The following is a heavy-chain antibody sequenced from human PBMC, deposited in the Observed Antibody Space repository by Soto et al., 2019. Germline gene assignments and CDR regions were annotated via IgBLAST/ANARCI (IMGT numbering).Heavy chain of an antibody. D-gene: IGHD6-19*01. CDR2: FYSSGSI. J-gene: IGHJ5*02. CDR3: ARMYSSGAGWFDP. V-gene: IGHV4-31*03. Sequence: SEPLSRGCIVSGYSITSGGYYWSWIRHHPGKVLEWIGSFYSSGSIIYNPSLRSRVSISGDTSSNQFSMCLTSVPAADTARYYCARMYSSGAGWFDPWGQGTLVTFS. CDR1: GYSITSGGYY.